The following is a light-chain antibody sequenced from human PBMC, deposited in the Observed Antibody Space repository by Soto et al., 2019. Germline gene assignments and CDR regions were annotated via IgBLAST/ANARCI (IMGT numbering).Light chain of an antibody. CDR2: STN. CDR3: VLYMGSGISK. CDR1: SGSVSTSYC. Sequence: QTVVTHEPSFSVSPGGTVTLTCGLTSGSVSTSYCPSWYRQTPGQAPRTLIYSTNTRSSGVPDRFSGSILENKAALTITGAQADDESDYYCVLYMGSGISKIGGGTKLTVL. V-gene: IGLV8-61*01. J-gene: IGLJ2*01.